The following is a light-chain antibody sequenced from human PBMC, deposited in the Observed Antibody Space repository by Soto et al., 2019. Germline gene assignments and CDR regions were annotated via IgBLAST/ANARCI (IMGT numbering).Light chain of an antibody. CDR2: AAS. V-gene: IGKV1-12*01. Sequence: DIQMTQSPSTLSGSVGDRVTIACRASHSVSSSLAWYQQKPGKAPKLLIYAASNLQPGVPSRFSGSGSGTDFTLTISSLQPEDSATYYCQQANSFPRTFGQGTKVDIK. CDR3: QQANSFPRT. CDR1: HSVSSS. J-gene: IGKJ1*01.